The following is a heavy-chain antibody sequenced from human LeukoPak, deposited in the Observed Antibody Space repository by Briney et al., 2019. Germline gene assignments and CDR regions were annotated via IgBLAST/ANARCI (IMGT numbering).Heavy chain of an antibody. CDR1: GFTFSSYW. Sequence: GGSLRLSCAASGFTFSSYWMNWVRQAPGKGLEWVANIKQNGREKYYADSVKGRFTISRDNAKNSLYLQMNSLRAEDTAVYYCAKVAVESGYYDSSGPDYWGQGTLVTVSS. CDR2: IKQNGREK. V-gene: IGHV3-7*01. CDR3: AKVAVESGYYDSSGPDY. D-gene: IGHD3-22*01. J-gene: IGHJ4*02.